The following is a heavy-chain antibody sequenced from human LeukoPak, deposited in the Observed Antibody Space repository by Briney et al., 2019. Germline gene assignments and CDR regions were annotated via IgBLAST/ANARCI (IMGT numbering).Heavy chain of an antibody. V-gene: IGHV4-59*01. Sequence: PSETLSLTCTVSGGSLSSYYWSWIRQPPGKGLEWIGYIYYSGSTNYNPSLKSRVTISVDTSKNQFSLKLSSVTAADTAVYYCARDSVGYCSSTSCPSYYYYYMDVWGKGTTVTVSS. CDR2: IYYSGST. J-gene: IGHJ6*03. D-gene: IGHD2-2*01. CDR3: ARDSVGYCSSTSCPSYYYYYMDV. CDR1: GGSLSSYY.